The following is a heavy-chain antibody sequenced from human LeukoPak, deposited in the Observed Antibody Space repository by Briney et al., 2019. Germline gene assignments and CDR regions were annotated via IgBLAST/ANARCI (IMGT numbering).Heavy chain of an antibody. CDR1: GGSISDGGYY. V-gene: IGHV4-31*03. J-gene: IGHJ6*02. CDR2: IYDSGTT. CDR3: ARYSDHGLDV. Sequence: SETLSLTCTVSGGSISDGGYYWSWIRQHPGKGLEWIGYIYDSGTTYYSPALQSRVTISVDTSDNKFSLKLRSLTAADTAVYYCARYSDHGLDVWGQGATVTVSS.